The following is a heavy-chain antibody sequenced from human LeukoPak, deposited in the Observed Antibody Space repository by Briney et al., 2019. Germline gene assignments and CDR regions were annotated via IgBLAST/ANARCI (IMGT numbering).Heavy chain of an antibody. CDR2: INHSGST. Sequence: ASETLSLTCAVYGGSFSGYYWSWIRQPPGKGPEWIGEINHSGSTNYNPSLKSRVTISVDTSKNQFSLKLSSVTAADTAVYYCARAHGCTNGVCYTAIREYYFDYWGQGTLVTVSS. J-gene: IGHJ4*02. CDR1: GGSFSGYY. V-gene: IGHV4-34*01. D-gene: IGHD2-8*01. CDR3: ARAHGCTNGVCYTAIREYYFDY.